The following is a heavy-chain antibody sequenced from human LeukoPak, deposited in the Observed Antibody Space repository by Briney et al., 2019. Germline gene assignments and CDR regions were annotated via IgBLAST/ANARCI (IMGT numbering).Heavy chain of an antibody. Sequence: GGSLRLSCAASGFTFSDYYMSWIRQAPGKGLEWISYISNSGSNIYYADSVKGRFTISRDNAKNSLYLQMNSLRVEDTAVYYCVRDTGPLDYWGQGTLVTVSS. CDR3: VRDTGPLDY. J-gene: IGHJ4*02. CDR2: ISNSGSNI. CDR1: GFTFSDYY. V-gene: IGHV3-11*04.